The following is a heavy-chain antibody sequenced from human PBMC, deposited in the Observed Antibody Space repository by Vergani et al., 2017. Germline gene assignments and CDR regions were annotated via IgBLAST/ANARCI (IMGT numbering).Heavy chain of an antibody. J-gene: IGHJ6*02. V-gene: IGHV3-48*04. Sequence: EVQLVESGGGLVQPGGSLRLSCAASGFTFSSYSMNWVRQAPGKGLEWVSYISSSSSTIYYADSVKGRFTISRDNANNSLYLQMNSLRAEDTAVYYCAREGDVDTAMVLPGGYGMDVWGQGTTVTVSS. CDR1: GFTFSSYS. CDR3: AREGDVDTAMVLPGGYGMDV. CDR2: ISSSSSTI. D-gene: IGHD5-18*01.